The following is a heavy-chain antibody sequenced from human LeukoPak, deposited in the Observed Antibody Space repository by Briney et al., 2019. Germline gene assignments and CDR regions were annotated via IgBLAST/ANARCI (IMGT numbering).Heavy chain of an antibody. V-gene: IGHV4-31*03. CDR3: ASLPRRGIGPSVDY. Sequence: SQTLSLTCTVSGGSISSGGYYWSWIRQHPGKGLEWIAYIYYSGSNYYNPSLKSRVSISVDTSKIQVALKLSAVTAADTAVYYCASLPRRGIGPSVDYWGQGTLGTVSS. CDR2: IYYSGSN. D-gene: IGHD6-13*01. CDR1: GGSISSGGYY. J-gene: IGHJ4*02.